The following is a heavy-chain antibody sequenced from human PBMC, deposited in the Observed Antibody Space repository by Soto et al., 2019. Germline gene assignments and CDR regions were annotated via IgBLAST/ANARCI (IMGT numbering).Heavy chain of an antibody. CDR3: ARGERYFDWLLSVDWFDP. Sequence: QVQLQESGPGLVKPSQTLSLTCTVSGGSISSGGYYWSWIRQHPGKGLEWIGYIYYSGSTYYNPSLKSRVTISVDTSKNQFSLKLSSVTAADTAVYYCARGERYFDWLLSVDWFDPWGQGTLVTVSS. J-gene: IGHJ5*02. CDR1: GGSISSGGYY. CDR2: IYYSGST. D-gene: IGHD3-9*01. V-gene: IGHV4-31*03.